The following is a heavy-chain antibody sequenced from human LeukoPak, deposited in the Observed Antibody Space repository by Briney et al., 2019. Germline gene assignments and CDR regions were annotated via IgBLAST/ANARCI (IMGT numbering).Heavy chain of an antibody. Sequence: SQTLSLTCTVSGGSISSGGYYWSWIRQPPGKGLEWIGYIYHSGSTNYNPSLKSRVTISVDKSKNQFSLKLSSVTAADTAVYYCARHLDLQGDIVVVPAAYYFDYWGQGTLVTVSS. CDR2: IYHSGST. CDR3: ARHLDLQGDIVVVPAAYYFDY. CDR1: GGSISSGGYY. D-gene: IGHD2-2*01. V-gene: IGHV4-30-2*01. J-gene: IGHJ4*01.